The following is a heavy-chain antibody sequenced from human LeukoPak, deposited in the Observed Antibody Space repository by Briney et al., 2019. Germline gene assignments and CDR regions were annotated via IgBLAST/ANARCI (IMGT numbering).Heavy chain of an antibody. D-gene: IGHD3-3*01. Sequence: NPSETLSLTCTVSGGSISSYDWSWIRQPPGKGLEWIGYIYYSGSTNYNPSLKSRVTISVDTSKNQFSLKLSSVTAADTAVYYCARNADDFWSGYYMFDYWGQGTLVTVSS. V-gene: IGHV4-59*01. CDR1: GGSISSYD. J-gene: IGHJ4*02. CDR2: IYYSGST. CDR3: ARNADDFWSGYYMFDY.